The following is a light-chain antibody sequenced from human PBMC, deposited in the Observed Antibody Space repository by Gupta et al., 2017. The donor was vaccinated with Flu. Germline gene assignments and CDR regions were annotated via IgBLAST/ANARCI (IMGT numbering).Light chain of an antibody. CDR3: QQYGSSPPYT. Sequence: EIVLTQSPGTLSLSPGERATLSCRASQSVSSSYLAWYQQKPGQAPRLLMYGASSRPTGIPDRFSGSGSGTDSTLTISRLEPEDFAVYYCQQYGSSPPYTFGQGTKLEIK. CDR2: GAS. CDR1: QSVSSSY. V-gene: IGKV3-20*01. J-gene: IGKJ2*01.